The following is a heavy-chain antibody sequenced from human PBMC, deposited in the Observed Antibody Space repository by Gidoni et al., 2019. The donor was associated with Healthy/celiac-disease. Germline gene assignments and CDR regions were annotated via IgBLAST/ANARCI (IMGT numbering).Heavy chain of an antibody. Sequence: EVQLVESGGGLVKPGGSLRLSCAASGFTFSNAWMSWVRQAPGKGLEWVGRIKSKTDGGTTDYAAPVKGRFTISRDDSKNTLYLQMNSLKTEDTAVYYCTTESKWELPYYFDYWGQGTLVTVSS. CDR3: TTESKWELPYYFDY. V-gene: IGHV3-15*01. CDR1: GFTFSNAW. D-gene: IGHD1-26*01. CDR2: IKSKTDGGTT. J-gene: IGHJ4*02.